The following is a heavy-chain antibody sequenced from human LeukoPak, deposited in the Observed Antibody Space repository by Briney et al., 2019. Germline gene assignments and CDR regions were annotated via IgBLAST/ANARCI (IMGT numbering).Heavy chain of an antibody. CDR3: ARGYDYLYAEYFQH. CDR2: MNPNSGST. V-gene: IGHV1-8*01. Sequence: GASVKVSCKASGYTFTSYDINWVRQATGQGLEWMGWMNPNSGSTGYAQKFQGRVTMTRNTSISTAYMELSSLRYEDTAVYYCARGYDYLYAEYFQHWGQGTLVTVSS. CDR1: GYTFTSYD. J-gene: IGHJ1*01. D-gene: IGHD4-11*01.